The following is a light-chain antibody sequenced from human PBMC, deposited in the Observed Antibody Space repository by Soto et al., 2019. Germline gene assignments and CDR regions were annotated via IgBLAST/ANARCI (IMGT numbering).Light chain of an antibody. V-gene: IGKV3-20*01. Sequence: EIVLTQSPGTLSLSPGARATLSCGASQSVSSYLAWYQQKPGQAPRLLIYGASSRASGIPDRFSGSGSGTDFTLTISGLEPEDSAVFYCHQYNFTPWTFGQGTKVEIK. CDR1: QSVSSY. CDR2: GAS. J-gene: IGKJ1*01. CDR3: HQYNFTPWT.